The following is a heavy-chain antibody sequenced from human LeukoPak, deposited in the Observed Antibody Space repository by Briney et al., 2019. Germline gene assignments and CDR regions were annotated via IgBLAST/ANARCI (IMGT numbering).Heavy chain of an antibody. CDR3: ASRRLAVATTRAFDC. CDR2: IWYDGSNK. D-gene: IGHD5-12*01. Sequence: GRSLRLSCAASGFAFSTYAMYWVRQAPGKGLEWVTVIWYDGSNKYYADSVKGRFTISRDNSKNTLYLQMNSLRAEDTAVYYCASRRLAVATTRAFDCWGQGTLVTVSS. CDR1: GFAFSTYA. V-gene: IGHV3-33*01. J-gene: IGHJ4*02.